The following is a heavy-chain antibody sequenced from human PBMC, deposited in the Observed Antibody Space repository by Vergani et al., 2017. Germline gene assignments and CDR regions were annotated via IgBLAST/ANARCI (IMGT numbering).Heavy chain of an antibody. CDR2: INCNSGGT. Sequence: QVQLVQSGAEVKKSGASVKVSCKTSGYTFSAYYMHWVRQAPGKGLEWMGWINCNSGGTKYAQKFEGRVTMTTDTSTRTAYMELRSLRSDDTAVYYCARDLTGSLLILHYWGQGTLVTVSS. CDR3: ARDLTGSLLILHY. CDR1: GYTFSAYY. V-gene: IGHV1-2*02. J-gene: IGHJ4*02. D-gene: IGHD3-10*01.